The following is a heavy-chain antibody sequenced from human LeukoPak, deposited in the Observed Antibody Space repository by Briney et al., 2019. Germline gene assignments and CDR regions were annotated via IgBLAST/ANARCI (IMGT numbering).Heavy chain of an antibody. Sequence: PGGSLRLSCAASGFTFSSYWMSWVRQAPGKGLEWVANIKQDGSEKYYVDSVKGRFTISRDNAKNSLYLQMNSLRAEDTAVYYCARDCETYCAFDAPDYWGQGTLVTVSS. D-gene: IGHD2-21*01. CDR2: IKQDGSEK. J-gene: IGHJ4*02. V-gene: IGHV3-7*01. CDR3: ARDCETYCAFDAPDY. CDR1: GFTFSSYW.